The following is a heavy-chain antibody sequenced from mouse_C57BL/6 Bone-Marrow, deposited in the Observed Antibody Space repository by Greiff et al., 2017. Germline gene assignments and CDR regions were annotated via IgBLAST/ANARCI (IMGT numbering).Heavy chain of an antibody. CDR1: GYTFTSYG. Sequence: QVQLQQSGAELARPGASVKLSCKASGYTFTSYGISWVKQRTGQGLEWIGEIYPRSGNTYYNEKFKGKATLTADKSSSSAYMELRSLTSEDSAVYFCARKGYPGLVAYWGQGTLVTVSA. CDR2: IYPRSGNT. D-gene: IGHD3-1*01. J-gene: IGHJ3*01. CDR3: ARKGYPGLVAY. V-gene: IGHV1-81*01.